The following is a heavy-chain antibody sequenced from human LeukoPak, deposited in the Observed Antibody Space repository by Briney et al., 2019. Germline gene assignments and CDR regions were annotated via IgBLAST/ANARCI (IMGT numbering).Heavy chain of an antibody. J-gene: IGHJ6*02. V-gene: IGHV4-59*01. CDR1: GGSISSYY. Sequence: SATLSLTCTVSGGSISSYYWSWIRQPPGKGLEWIGYIYYSGSTNYNPSLNSRVTISVDTSKNQFSLKLSSVTAADTAVYYCARDTTRYGMDVWGQGTTVTVSS. D-gene: IGHD1-1*01. CDR3: ARDTTRYGMDV. CDR2: IYYSGST.